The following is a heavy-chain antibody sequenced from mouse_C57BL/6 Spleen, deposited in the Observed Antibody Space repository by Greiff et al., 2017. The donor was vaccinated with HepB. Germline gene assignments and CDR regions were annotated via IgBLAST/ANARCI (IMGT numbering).Heavy chain of an antibody. J-gene: IGHJ2*01. V-gene: IGHV1-15*01. CDR2: IDPETGGT. Sequence: VQRVESGAELVRPGASVTLSCKASGYTFTDYEMHWVKQTPVHGLEWIGAIDPETGGTAYNQKFKGKAILTADKSSSTAYMELRSLTSEDSAVYYCTRAYGSSYFDYWGQGTTLTVSS. D-gene: IGHD1-1*01. CDR1: GYTFTDYE. CDR3: TRAYGSSYFDY.